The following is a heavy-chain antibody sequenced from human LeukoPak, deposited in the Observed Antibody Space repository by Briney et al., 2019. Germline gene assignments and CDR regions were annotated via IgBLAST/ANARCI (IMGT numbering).Heavy chain of an antibody. D-gene: IGHD3-10*01. Sequence: ASVKVSCKASGGTFSSYAISWVRQAPGQGLEWMGGIIPIFGTANYAQKFQGRVTITADESTSTAYMELSSLRSEDTAVYYCAENYGSGSYLGTAWGQGTLVTVSS. CDR3: AENYGSGSYLGTA. V-gene: IGHV1-69*13. CDR1: GGTFSSYA. J-gene: IGHJ4*02. CDR2: IIPIFGTA.